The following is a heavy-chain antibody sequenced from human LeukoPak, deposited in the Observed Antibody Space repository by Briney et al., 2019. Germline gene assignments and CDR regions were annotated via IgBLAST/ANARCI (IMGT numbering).Heavy chain of an antibody. CDR3: ARGLSVNWFDP. V-gene: IGHV1-3*03. J-gene: IGHJ5*02. CDR2: INAGNGNT. D-gene: IGHD2-8*01. CDR1: GYTFTGYY. Sequence: GASVKVSCKASGYTFTGYYMHWVRQAPGQGLEWMGWINAGNGNTKYSQEFQGRVTITRDTSASTAYMELSSLRSEDMAVYYCARGLSVNWFDPWGQGTLVTVSS.